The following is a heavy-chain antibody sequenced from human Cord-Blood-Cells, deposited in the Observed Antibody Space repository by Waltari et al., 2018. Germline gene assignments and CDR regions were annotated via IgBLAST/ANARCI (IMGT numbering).Heavy chain of an antibody. D-gene: IGHD3-3*01. V-gene: IGHV3-23*01. Sequence: EEPLLGSGGGLVQPGGSLRLSCAASGFSFSGYAMSWVRLAPGKGLEWVSAISGCGGSTYYADSVKGRFTISRDNSKNTLYLQMNSLRAEDTAVYYCAKLAIFGVVHSNWFDPWGQGTLVTVSS. J-gene: IGHJ5*02. CDR3: AKLAIFGVVHSNWFDP. CDR1: GFSFSGYA. CDR2: ISGCGGST.